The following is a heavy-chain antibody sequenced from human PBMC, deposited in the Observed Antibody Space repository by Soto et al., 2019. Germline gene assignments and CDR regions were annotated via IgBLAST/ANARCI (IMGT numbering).Heavy chain of an antibody. CDR1: DSAISGTDYF. J-gene: IGHJ4*02. CDR3: AREPYLPKARNDF. CDR2: IFHSGTT. Sequence: TLSPTCNVPDSAISGTDYFWSWIRQSPGWGLEGMGYIFHSGTTYDSPSHKGRLIILIENSKNPFSLRLTSVTGAHSAMYFCAREPYLPKARNDFWGQGTLVTVSS. V-gene: IGHV4-30-4*01.